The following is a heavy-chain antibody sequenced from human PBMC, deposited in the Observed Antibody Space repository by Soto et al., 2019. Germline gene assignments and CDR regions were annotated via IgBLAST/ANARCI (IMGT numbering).Heavy chain of an antibody. Sequence: GASVKVSCKASGYTFTSYGISWVRQAPGQGLEWMGWISAYNGNTNYAQKLQGRVTMTTDTSTSTAYMELRSLRSDDTAVYYCAREGDLRYFDWWNWFDPWGQGTLVTVSS. CDR2: ISAYNGNT. D-gene: IGHD3-9*01. CDR1: GYTFTSYG. CDR3: AREGDLRYFDWWNWFDP. V-gene: IGHV1-18*01. J-gene: IGHJ5*02.